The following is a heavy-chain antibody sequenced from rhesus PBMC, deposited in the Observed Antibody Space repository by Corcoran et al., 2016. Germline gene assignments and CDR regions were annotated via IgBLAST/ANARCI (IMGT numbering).Heavy chain of an antibody. J-gene: IGHJ6*01. V-gene: IGHV4-122*02. CDR2: ITYSGIT. D-gene: IGHD4-23*01. CDR1: GGSISSGYYY. Sequence: QVQLQESGPGLVKPSETLSLTCAVSGGSISSGYYYWSWIRKPPGKGQEGLGYITYSGITSHNPALQSRVTISRDTSKNQFSLKLSSVTAAYTAVYYCAREGFRIQQKYYYGLDSWGQGVVVTVSS. CDR3: AREGFRIQQKYYYGLDS.